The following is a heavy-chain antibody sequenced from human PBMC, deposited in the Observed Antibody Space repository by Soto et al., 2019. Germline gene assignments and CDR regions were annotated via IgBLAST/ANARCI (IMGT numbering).Heavy chain of an antibody. CDR2: ISGSGGST. D-gene: IGHD6-19*01. CDR1: GFTLSSYA. CDR3: AKTSGFMAVAGMKFDC. Sequence: GGSLRLSCAASGFTLSSYAMSWVRQAPGKGLEWVSAISGSGGSTDYADSVKGRFTISRDNSKNTLYLEMNSLRADDTAVYYCAKTSGFMAVAGMKFDCWGQGTLVPVSS. V-gene: IGHV3-23*01. J-gene: IGHJ4*02.